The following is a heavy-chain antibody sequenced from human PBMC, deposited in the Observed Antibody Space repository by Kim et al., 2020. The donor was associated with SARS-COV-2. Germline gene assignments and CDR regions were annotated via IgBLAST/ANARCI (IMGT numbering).Heavy chain of an antibody. J-gene: IGHJ4*02. CDR1: GFTFSNAW. D-gene: IGHD3-3*01. CDR2: IKSKTDGGTT. Sequence: GGSLRLSCAASGFTFSNAWMSWVRQAPGKGLEWVGRIKSKTDGGTTDYAAPVKGRFTISRDDSKNTLYLQMNSLKTEDTAVYYCTAEKGPLRFLESPLDYWGQGTLVTVSS. CDR3: TAEKGPLRFLESPLDY. V-gene: IGHV3-15*01.